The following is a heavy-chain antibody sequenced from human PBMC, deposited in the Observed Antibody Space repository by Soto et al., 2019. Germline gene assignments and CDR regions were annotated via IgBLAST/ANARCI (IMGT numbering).Heavy chain of an antibody. CDR1: GFTFSSYA. J-gene: IGHJ6*02. CDR3: ARDQMRYDFWSPCTLTV. D-gene: IGHD3-3*01. V-gene: IGHV3-30*04. CDR2: IAYDGGNK. Sequence: GGSLRLSCAASGFTFSSYAIHWARQAPGKGLEWVAVIAYDGGNKYYADSVKGRFTISRDNSKDTLYLQINSLRAEDTAVYYCARDQMRYDFWSPCTLTVWRQGTTLTVSS.